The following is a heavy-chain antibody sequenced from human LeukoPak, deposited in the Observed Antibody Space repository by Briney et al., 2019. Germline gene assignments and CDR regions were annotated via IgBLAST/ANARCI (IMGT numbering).Heavy chain of an antibody. Sequence: GGSLRLSCAASGFTFSSYAMSWVRQAPGKGLEWVSAISGSGGSTYYADSVKGRFTISRDNSENTLYLQMNSLRAEDTAVYYCAKDLEVGRWELIIDYWAREPWSPSPQ. D-gene: IGHD1-26*01. J-gene: IGHJ4*02. V-gene: IGHV3-23*01. CDR1: GFTFSSYA. CDR3: AKDLEVGRWELIIDY. CDR2: ISGSGGST.